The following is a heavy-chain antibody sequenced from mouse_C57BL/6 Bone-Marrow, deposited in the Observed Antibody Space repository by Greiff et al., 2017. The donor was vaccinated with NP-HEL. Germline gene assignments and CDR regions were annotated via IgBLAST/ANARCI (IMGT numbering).Heavy chain of an antibody. CDR2: IHPNSGST. Sequence: VKLQESGAELVKPGASVKLSCKASGYTFTSYWMHWVKQRPGQGLEWIGMIHPNSGSTNYNEKFKSKATLTVDKSSSTAYMQLSSLTSEDSAVYYCAREGYDEDYFDYWGQGTTLTVSS. V-gene: IGHV1-64*01. J-gene: IGHJ2*01. CDR3: AREGYDEDYFDY. CDR1: GYTFTSYW. D-gene: IGHD2-12*01.